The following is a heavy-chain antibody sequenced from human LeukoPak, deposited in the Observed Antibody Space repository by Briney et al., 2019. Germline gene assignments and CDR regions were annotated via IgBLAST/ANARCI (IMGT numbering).Heavy chain of an antibody. Sequence: PGGSLRLSCAASGFTFSSYAMSWVRQAPGKGLEWVSAIIGSGYSTFYADSVKGRFTISRDNSKNTLYLQMNSLRAEDTALYYCAKRDSSGSYYFDYWGQGALVTISS. CDR2: IIGSGYST. D-gene: IGHD6-19*01. J-gene: IGHJ4*02. V-gene: IGHV3-23*01. CDR3: AKRDSSGSYYFDY. CDR1: GFTFSSYA.